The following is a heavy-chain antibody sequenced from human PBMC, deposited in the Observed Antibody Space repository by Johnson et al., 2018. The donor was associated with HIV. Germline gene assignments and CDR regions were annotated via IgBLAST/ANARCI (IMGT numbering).Heavy chain of an antibody. Sequence: QVQLVESGGGLVKPGGSLRLSCAASGFTFSSYVIHWVRQAPGKGLEWVAVISYDGSNKYYADSVKGRFTISRDNSKNTLYLQMNSLRAGDTAVYYCARGGSGYDDAFDIWGQGTMVTVSS. CDR1: GFTFSSYV. CDR3: ARGGSGYDDAFDI. V-gene: IGHV3-30*14. J-gene: IGHJ3*02. CDR2: ISYDGSNK. D-gene: IGHD3-3*01.